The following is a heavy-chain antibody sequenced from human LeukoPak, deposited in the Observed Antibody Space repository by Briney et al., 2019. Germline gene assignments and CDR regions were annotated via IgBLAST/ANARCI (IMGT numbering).Heavy chain of an antibody. D-gene: IGHD2-21*02. CDR3: ARVGSAGGDYSFDY. CDR1: GYTFTSYD. CDR2: MNPNSGNT. J-gene: IGHJ4*02. V-gene: IGHV1-8*01. Sequence: GASVKVSCKASGYTFTSYDINWVRQATGQGLEWMGWMNPNSGNTGYAQKLQGRVTMTRNTSISTAYMELSSLRSEDTAVYYCARVGSAGGDYSFDYWGQGTLVTVSS.